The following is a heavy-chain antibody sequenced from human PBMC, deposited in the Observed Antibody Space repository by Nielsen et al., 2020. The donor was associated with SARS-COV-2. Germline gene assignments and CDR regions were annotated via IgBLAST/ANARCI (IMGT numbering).Heavy chain of an antibody. D-gene: IGHD2-2*01. CDR2: ISAYNGNT. V-gene: IGHV1-18*01. J-gene: IGHJ6*02. Sequence: ASVKVSCKASGYIFTSYGISWVRQAPGQGREWMGWISAYNGNTNYAQNLQGRVTITTDTSTSKAYMELRSLRSDDTAVYYCARDRHIVVVPAAPELNYYYYGMDVWGQGTTVTVSS. CDR1: GYIFTSYG. CDR3: ARDRHIVVVPAAPELNYYYYGMDV.